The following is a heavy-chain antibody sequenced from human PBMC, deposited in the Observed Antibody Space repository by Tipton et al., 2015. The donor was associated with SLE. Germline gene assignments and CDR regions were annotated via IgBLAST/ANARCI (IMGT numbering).Heavy chain of an antibody. V-gene: IGHV3-48*04. Sequence: SLRLSCAASGFTFSSYSMNWVRQAPGKGLEWVSYISSSSTIYYADSVKGRFTISRDNAKNSLYLQMNSLRAEDTAVYYCARVSSITIFGVLPYGMDVWGQGTTVTVSS. J-gene: IGHJ6*02. CDR3: ARVSSITIFGVLPYGMDV. CDR1: GFTFSSYS. CDR2: ISSSSTI. D-gene: IGHD3-3*01.